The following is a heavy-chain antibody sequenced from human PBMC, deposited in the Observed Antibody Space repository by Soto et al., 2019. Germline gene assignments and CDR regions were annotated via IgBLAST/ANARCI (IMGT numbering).Heavy chain of an antibody. V-gene: IGHV3-7*01. CDR3: ASDYSDSGSYYSLGSFDF. Sequence: RLSCAASGFTFSRYWMGWVRQAPGRGLEWVANIKYDGREKYYVDSVKGRFTISRDNSKNSLYLQMNSLRAEDTAVYYCASDYSDSGSYYSLGSFDFWGQGTMVTVSS. CDR1: GFTFSRYW. D-gene: IGHD3-10*01. J-gene: IGHJ3*01. CDR2: IKYDGREK.